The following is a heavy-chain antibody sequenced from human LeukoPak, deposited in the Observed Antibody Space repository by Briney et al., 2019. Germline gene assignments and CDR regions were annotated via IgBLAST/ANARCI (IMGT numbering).Heavy chain of an antibody. CDR3: AKDRMVGTGEYYFDY. Sequence: PGGSLRLSCAASEFTFSSYAMSWVRQAPGKGLEWVSAISGSGGSTYYADSVKGRFTISRDNSKNTLYLQMNSLRAEDTAVYYCAKDRMVGTGEYYFDYWGQGTLVTVSS. J-gene: IGHJ4*02. V-gene: IGHV3-23*01. D-gene: IGHD1-26*01. CDR1: EFTFSSYA. CDR2: ISGSGGST.